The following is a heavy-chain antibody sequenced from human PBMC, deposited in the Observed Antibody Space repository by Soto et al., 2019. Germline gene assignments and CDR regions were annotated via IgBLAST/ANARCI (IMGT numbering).Heavy chain of an antibody. D-gene: IGHD6-19*01. CDR2: LCSNDEK. CDR3: AGSGAFTVAGFDY. V-gene: IGHV2-26*01. J-gene: IGHJ4*02. CDR1: GFSRSNARMG. Sequence: QVTLKESGPVLVKPTEPLTLICTVSGFSRSNARMGVTWIRQSPGKALEWLAHLCSNDEKWYTTSLKSSLTISKATSKSQVVLTMTNMDPLDTATSYCAGSGAFTVAGFDYWGQGTLVTVSS.